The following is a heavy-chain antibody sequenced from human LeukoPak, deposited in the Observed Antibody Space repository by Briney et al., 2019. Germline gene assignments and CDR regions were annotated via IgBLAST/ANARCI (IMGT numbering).Heavy chain of an antibody. CDR2: IKQDGNEK. Sequence: GGSLRLSCAVSGFSLSSYWMSWVRQAPGKGLEWVANIKQDGNEKYYVDSVKGRFTISRDNAKNSLYLQMNSLRAEDTAVYYCARALIGYYFDYWGQGTLVTVSS. J-gene: IGHJ4*02. V-gene: IGHV3-7*01. CDR1: GFSLSSYW. CDR3: ARALIGYYFDY. D-gene: IGHD2-8*01.